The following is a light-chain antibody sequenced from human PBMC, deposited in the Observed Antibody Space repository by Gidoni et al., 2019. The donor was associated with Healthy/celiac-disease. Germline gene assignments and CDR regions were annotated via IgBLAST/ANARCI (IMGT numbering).Light chain of an antibody. CDR2: GAS. CDR3: QQYNNGPRT. Sequence: EIVMTQYPATLSVSPGERATLSCRASQSVSSNLAWYQQKPGQAPRLLIYGASTRATGIPARFSGSGSGTEFTLTISSLQSEDFAVYYCQQYNNGPRTFGQGTKVEIK. CDR1: QSVSSN. J-gene: IGKJ1*01. V-gene: IGKV3-15*01.